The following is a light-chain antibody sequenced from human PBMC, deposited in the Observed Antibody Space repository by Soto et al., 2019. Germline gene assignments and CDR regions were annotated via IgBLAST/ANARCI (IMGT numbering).Light chain of an antibody. CDR2: EVS. Sequence: DIVMTQTPLSLSVTPGQSASISCKSSQNLLHSNGKTYLYWYLQKPGQPPHLLINEVSNRFSGVPDRFSGSGSGTDFTLKISRVEAEDVGLYYCLHTLQLPYTFGLGTKLEIK. CDR3: LHTLQLPYT. V-gene: IGKV2D-29*01. CDR1: QNLLHSNGKTY. J-gene: IGKJ2*01.